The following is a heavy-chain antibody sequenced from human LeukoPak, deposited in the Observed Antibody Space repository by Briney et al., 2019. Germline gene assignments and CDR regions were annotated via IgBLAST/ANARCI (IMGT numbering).Heavy chain of an antibody. CDR2: ISYDGSNK. V-gene: IGHV3-30*18. CDR1: GFTFSSYG. Sequence: GRSLRLSCAASGFTFSSYGMHWVRQAPGKGLEWVAVISYDGSNKYYADSVKGRFTISRDNSRNTLYLQMNSLRAEDTAVYYCAKDQRPVYYDFWSGYGYWGQGTLVTVSS. CDR3: AKDQRPVYYDFWSGYGY. J-gene: IGHJ4*02. D-gene: IGHD3-3*01.